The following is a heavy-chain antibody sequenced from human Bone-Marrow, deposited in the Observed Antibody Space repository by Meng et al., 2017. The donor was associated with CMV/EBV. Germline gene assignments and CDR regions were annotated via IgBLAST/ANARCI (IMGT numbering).Heavy chain of an antibody. V-gene: IGHV4-30-4*08. CDR2: IYYSGST. CDR1: GGSISSDEYY. D-gene: IGHD2-2*01. Sequence: SETLSLTCTVSGGSISSDEYYWSWIRQPPGKGLEWIGYIYYSGSTYYNPSIKSRLTISIDTSNNKFSLKLRSVTAADTAVYYCARGHLGYCSSTSCHDFDYWGQGTLVTVSS. CDR3: ARGHLGYCSSTSCHDFDY. J-gene: IGHJ4*02.